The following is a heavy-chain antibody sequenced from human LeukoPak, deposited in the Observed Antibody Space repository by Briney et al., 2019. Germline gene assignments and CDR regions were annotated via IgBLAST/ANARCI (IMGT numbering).Heavy chain of an antibody. D-gene: IGHD5-18*01. CDR3: AKDLSAMVTLNWFDP. CDR1: GFTFSSYG. J-gene: IGHJ5*02. V-gene: IGHV3-30*02. CDR2: IRYDGSNK. Sequence: PGGSLTLSCPPSGFTFSSYGMHYVRQAPGRWLEWVAFIRYDGSNKYYADSVKGRFTISRDNSKNTLYLQMNSLRAEDTAVYYCAKDLSAMVTLNWFDPWGQGTLVTVSS.